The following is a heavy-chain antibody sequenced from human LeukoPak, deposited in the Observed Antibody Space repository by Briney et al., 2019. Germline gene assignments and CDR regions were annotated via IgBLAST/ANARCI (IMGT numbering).Heavy chain of an antibody. CDR1: GLTFSSDG. CDR2: ISGSGRTT. Sequence: GGSLRLSCAASGLTFSSDGMSWVRQAPGKGLEWVSVISGSGRTTYYADSVKGRFTISRDNSKNTLYLQMNSLGAEDTAVYYCAKSIEGVVRGTYYCYSYMDVWGKGTTVTVSS. V-gene: IGHV3-23*01. D-gene: IGHD3-3*01. J-gene: IGHJ6*03. CDR3: AKSIEGVVRGTYYCYSYMDV.